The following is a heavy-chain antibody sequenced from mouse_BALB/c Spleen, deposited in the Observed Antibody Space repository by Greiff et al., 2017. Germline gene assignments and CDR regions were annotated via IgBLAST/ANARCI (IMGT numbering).Heavy chain of an antibody. CDR2: IRLKSNNYAT. CDR1: GFTFSNYW. J-gene: IGHJ4*01. V-gene: IGHV6-6*02. Sequence: EVQVVESGGGLVQPGGSMKLSCVASGFTFSNYWMNWVRQSPEKGLEWVAEIRLKSNNYATHYAESVKGRFTISRDDSKSSVYLQMNNLRAEDTGIYYCTSLNYYAMDYWGQGTSVTVSS. CDR3: TSLNYYAMDY.